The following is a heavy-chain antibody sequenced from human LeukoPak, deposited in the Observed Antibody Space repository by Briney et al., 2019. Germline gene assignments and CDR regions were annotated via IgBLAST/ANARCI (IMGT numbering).Heavy chain of an antibody. D-gene: IGHD5-18*01. V-gene: IGHV3-53*01. CDR3: IYGYTLDF. Sequence: GGSLRLSCAASGFTVSSNYMNWVRQAPGKGLEWVSVIYSGGSTKYADSVKGRFTISRDNSKNTLYLQMNSLRADDTAVYYCIYGYTLDFWGQGTLVTVSS. J-gene: IGHJ4*02. CDR1: GFTVSSNY. CDR2: IYSGGST.